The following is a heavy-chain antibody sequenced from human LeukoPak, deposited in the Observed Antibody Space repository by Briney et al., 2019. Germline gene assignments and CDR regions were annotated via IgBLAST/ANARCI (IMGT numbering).Heavy chain of an antibody. CDR3: AKEGDGAARFAFDI. Sequence: GGSLRLSCAASRFTFSSYGMHWVRQAPGKGLEGVAVVSSDGGTKYYADSVKGRFTISRDNSKNTLYLQMNSLKTEDMAVYYCAKEGDGAARFAFDIWGQGTMVTVSS. D-gene: IGHD6-6*01. CDR2: VSSDGGTK. V-gene: IGHV3-30*18. J-gene: IGHJ3*02. CDR1: RFTFSSYG.